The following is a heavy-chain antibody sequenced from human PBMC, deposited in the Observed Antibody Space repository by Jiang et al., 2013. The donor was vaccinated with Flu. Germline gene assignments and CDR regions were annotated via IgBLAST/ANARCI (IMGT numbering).Heavy chain of an antibody. CDR1: GYTFTSYY. J-gene: IGHJ4*02. CDR3: ARALSITMIVVVITPPDY. CDR2: INPSGGST. D-gene: IGHD3-22*01. V-gene: IGHV1-46*01. Sequence: GAEVKKPGASVKVSCKASGYTFTSYYMHWVRQAPGQGLEWMGIINPSGGSTSYAQKFQGRVTMTRDTSTSTVYMELSSLRSEDTAVYYCARALSITMIVVVITPPDYWGQGTLVTVSS.